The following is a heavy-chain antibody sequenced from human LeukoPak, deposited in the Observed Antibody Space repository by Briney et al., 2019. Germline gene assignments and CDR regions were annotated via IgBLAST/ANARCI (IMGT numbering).Heavy chain of an antibody. CDR2: IYSGGST. J-gene: IGHJ4*02. V-gene: IGHV3-66*01. Sequence: GGSLRLSCTTSEFPFTNAWMSWVRQAPGKGLEWVSIIYSGGSTYYADSVKDRFTISRDNSKNTLYLQMNSLRAEDTAMYYCARGYFDSSGEFDYWGQGTLVTVSS. CDR1: EFPFTNAW. CDR3: ARGYFDSSGEFDY. D-gene: IGHD3-22*01.